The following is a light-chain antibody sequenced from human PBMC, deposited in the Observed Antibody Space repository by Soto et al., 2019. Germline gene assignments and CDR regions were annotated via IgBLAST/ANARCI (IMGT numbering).Light chain of an antibody. J-gene: IGKJ1*01. CDR3: QEYSYSKT. Sequence: EIVLTQSPGTLSLSPGERATISCRASQSIRNNYLAWYQQKAGQAPRLVIYGASSRATGIPDRFSGSGYGTDFTLTISRLELEVFAVYYCQEYSYSKTFGQGPKVEIK. V-gene: IGKV3-20*01. CDR1: QSIRNNY. CDR2: GAS.